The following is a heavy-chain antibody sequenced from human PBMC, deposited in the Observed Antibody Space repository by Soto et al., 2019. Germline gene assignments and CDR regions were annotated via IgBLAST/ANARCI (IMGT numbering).Heavy chain of an antibody. Sequence: QVQLVQSGAEVKKPGSSVKVSCKASGGTFSSYAISWVRQAPGQGLEWMGGIIPIVSTANYSQKFQCRVTITADESKSTAYMELSSLRSEDTAVYYCASPRSTYDFWSGYYPFDYWGQGTLVTVSS. CDR3: ASPRSTYDFWSGYYPFDY. J-gene: IGHJ4*02. CDR2: IIPIVSTA. V-gene: IGHV1-69*01. D-gene: IGHD3-3*01. CDR1: GGTFSSYA.